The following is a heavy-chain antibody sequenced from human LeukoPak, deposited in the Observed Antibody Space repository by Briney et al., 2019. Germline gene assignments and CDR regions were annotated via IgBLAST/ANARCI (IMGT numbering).Heavy chain of an antibody. CDR3: ARGMYSSGWYGSFDY. J-gene: IGHJ4*02. Sequence: ASVKVSCKASGYTFTMYGITWVRQAPGQGLEWMGWINPHSGGTNYGQKFKGRVTMTRDTYISTAYMEVSRLTSDDTAVYYCARGMYSSGWYGSFDYWGQGTLVTVSS. V-gene: IGHV1-2*02. CDR1: GYTFTMYG. D-gene: IGHD6-19*01. CDR2: INPHSGGT.